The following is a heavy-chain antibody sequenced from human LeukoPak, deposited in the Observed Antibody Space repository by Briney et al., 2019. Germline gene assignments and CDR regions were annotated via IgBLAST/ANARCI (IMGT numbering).Heavy chain of an antibody. Sequence: ASVKVSCKVSGYTLTELSMHWVRQAPGKGLEWMGGFDPEDGETIYAQKFQGRVTMTRDTSTSTVYMELSSLRSEDTAVYYCARDRGAAAGTKWFDPWGQGTLVTVSS. CDR1: GYTLTELS. CDR2: FDPEDGET. J-gene: IGHJ5*02. D-gene: IGHD6-13*01. CDR3: ARDRGAAAGTKWFDP. V-gene: IGHV1-24*01.